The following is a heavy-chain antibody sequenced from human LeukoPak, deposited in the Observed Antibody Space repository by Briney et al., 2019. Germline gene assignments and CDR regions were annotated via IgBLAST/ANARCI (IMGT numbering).Heavy chain of an antibody. CDR1: GFTFSSYG. J-gene: IGHJ4*02. V-gene: IGHV3-30*18. CDR3: AKHNIWAFDY. Sequence: SGGSLRLCCAASGFTFSSYGMHWVRQAPGKGLEWVAVISYDGSNKYYADSVKGRFTISRDNSKNTLYLEMNSLRAEDTAVYYCAKHNIWAFDYWGQGTLVTVSS. D-gene: IGHD1-14*01. CDR2: ISYDGSNK.